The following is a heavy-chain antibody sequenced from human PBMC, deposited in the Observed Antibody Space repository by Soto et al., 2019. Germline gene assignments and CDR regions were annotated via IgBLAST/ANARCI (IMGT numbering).Heavy chain of an antibody. V-gene: IGHV4-30-4*01. CDR1: GGSISSGDYY. J-gene: IGHJ4*02. Sequence: SETLSLTCTVSGGSISSGDYYWSWIRQPPGKGLEWIGYIYYSGSTYYNPSLKSRVTISVDTSKNQFSLKLSSVTAADTAVYYCARVVRGYSYGLRDYWGQGTLVTVSS. CDR2: IYYSGST. CDR3: ARVVRGYSYGLRDY. D-gene: IGHD5-18*01.